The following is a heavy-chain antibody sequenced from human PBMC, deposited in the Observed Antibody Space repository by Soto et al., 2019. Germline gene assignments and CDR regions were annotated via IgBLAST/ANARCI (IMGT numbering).Heavy chain of an antibody. CDR1: GFTVSGKKY. CDR2: LYDLDGT. CDR3: ATWHLQEHAYDI. D-gene: IGHD1-1*01. Sequence: GGSLRLSCAAFGFTVSGKKYVAWVRQAPGKGLEWVSALYDLDGTYYADSVKGRFTTSSDSSRTSVYLQMNSLRPDDTAVYSCATWHLQEHAYDIWGQGTMVTVSS. J-gene: IGHJ3*02. V-gene: IGHV3-53*01.